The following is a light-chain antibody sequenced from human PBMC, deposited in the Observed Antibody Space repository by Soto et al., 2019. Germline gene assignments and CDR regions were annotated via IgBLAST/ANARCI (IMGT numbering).Light chain of an antibody. CDR1: SSDDDDYNY. CDR2: EVS. Sequence: QSALTQPASVSGSPGQSITISCSGTSSDDDDYNYVSWYQQHPGKAPKLMIYEVSHRLSGVSNRFSGSNSGYTASLTISGLQDEDEADYYCTSSLSNSVVVFGGGTKLTVL. V-gene: IGLV2-14*01. J-gene: IGLJ3*02. CDR3: TSSLSNSVVV.